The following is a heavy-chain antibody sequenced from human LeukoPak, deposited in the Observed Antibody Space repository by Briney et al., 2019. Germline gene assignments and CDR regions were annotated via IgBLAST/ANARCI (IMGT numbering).Heavy chain of an antibody. D-gene: IGHD5-12*01. V-gene: IGHV4-30-4*08. CDR3: AREVGGYDLELKTD. J-gene: IGHJ4*02. CDR2: IYYSGST. CDR1: GGSISSGDYY. Sequence: SETLSLTCTVSGGSISSGDYYWSWIRQPPGKGLEWIGYIYYSGSTYYNPSLKSRVTISVDTSKNQFSLKLSSVTAADTAVYYCAREVGGYDLELKTDWGQGTLVTVSS.